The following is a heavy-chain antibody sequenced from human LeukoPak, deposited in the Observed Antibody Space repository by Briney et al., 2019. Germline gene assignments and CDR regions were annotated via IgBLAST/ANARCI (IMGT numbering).Heavy chain of an antibody. CDR2: IIPIFGTP. D-gene: IGHD1-26*01. Sequence: GASVKVSCKTSGGTFSSYAINWVRQAPGQGLEWMGGIIPIFGTPNYAQKFQGRVTITTDESTSTAYMELSGLRSEDTAVYYCARVFARGGEISGSYYYYWGQGTLVTVSS. J-gene: IGHJ4*02. CDR3: ARVFARGGEISGSYYYY. CDR1: GGTFSSYA. V-gene: IGHV1-69*05.